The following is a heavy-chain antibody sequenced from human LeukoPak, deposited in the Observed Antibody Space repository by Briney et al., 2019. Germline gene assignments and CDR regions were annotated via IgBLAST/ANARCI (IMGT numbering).Heavy chain of an antibody. CDR1: GFTFSSYA. J-gene: IGHJ1*01. V-gene: IGHV3-23*01. Sequence: PGGSLRLSCAASGFTFSSYAMSWVRQAPGKGLEWVSAISGSGGSTYYADSVKGRFTISRDNSKNTLYLQMNSLRAEDTAVCYCAKDTIYGDYAEYFQHWGQGTLVTVSS. D-gene: IGHD4-17*01. CDR2: ISGSGGST. CDR3: AKDTIYGDYAEYFQH.